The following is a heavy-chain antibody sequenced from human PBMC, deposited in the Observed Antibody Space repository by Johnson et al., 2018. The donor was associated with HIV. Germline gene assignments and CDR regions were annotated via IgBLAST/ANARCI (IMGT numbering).Heavy chain of an antibody. CDR2: ISSSGSTI. D-gene: IGHD5-12*01. Sequence: QVQLVECGGGLVKPGGSLRLSCAASGFTFSDYYMSWIRQAPGKGLEWVSYISSSGSTIYYADSVKGRFTISRDNAKNSLYLQMNSLRAEDTAVYYCSRHSPRGYSGYDAFDIWGQGTMVTVSS. CDR1: GFTFSDYY. V-gene: IGHV3-11*04. CDR3: SRHSPRGYSGYDAFDI. J-gene: IGHJ3*02.